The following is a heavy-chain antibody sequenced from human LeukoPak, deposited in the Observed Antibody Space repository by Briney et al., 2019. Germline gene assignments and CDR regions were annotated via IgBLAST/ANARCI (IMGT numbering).Heavy chain of an antibody. V-gene: IGHV1-2*02. Sequence: APVKVSCKASGYTFTDYYMHWVRQAPGQGLEWMGWINPNSGDTNYAQKFQGRVTMTRDTSISTAYMELSSLRSDDTAVYYCSRDFGEPTGYYMDVWGKGTTVTVSS. J-gene: IGHJ6*03. D-gene: IGHD3-3*01. CDR2: INPNSGDT. CDR3: SRDFGEPTGYYMDV. CDR1: GYTFTDYY.